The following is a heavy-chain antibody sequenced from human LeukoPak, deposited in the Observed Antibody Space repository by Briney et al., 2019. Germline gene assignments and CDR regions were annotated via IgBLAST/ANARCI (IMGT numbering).Heavy chain of an antibody. D-gene: IGHD7-27*01. Sequence: SESLSLTCTVSGGSISSYYWSWIRQPPGKGLEWIGYVYYSGTTNYNPSLKSRVTISVDTSKNQFSLKLSSVTAADTAVYYCAREGWGYYFDFWGQGTLVTVSS. CDR2: VYYSGTT. J-gene: IGHJ4*02. CDR1: GGSISSYY. CDR3: AREGWGYYFDF. V-gene: IGHV4-59*01.